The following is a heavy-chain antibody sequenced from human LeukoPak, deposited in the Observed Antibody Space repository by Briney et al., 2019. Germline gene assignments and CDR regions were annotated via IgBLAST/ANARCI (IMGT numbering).Heavy chain of an antibody. CDR1: GFTFDDYA. Sequence: GGSLRLSCAASGFTFDDYAMHWVRQAPGKGLEWVSYISSSSSSIYYADSVKGRFTISRDNSKNTLYLQMNSLRAEDTAVYYCANTLYYDILTGYLYYFDYWGQGTLVTVSS. CDR3: ANTLYYDILTGYLYYFDY. V-gene: IGHV3-23*01. D-gene: IGHD3-9*01. J-gene: IGHJ4*02. CDR2: ISSSSSSI.